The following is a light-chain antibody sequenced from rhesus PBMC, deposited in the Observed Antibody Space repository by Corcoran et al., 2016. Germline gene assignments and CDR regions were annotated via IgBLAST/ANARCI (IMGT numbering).Light chain of an antibody. CDR1: QGISSW. Sequence: DIQMTQSPSSLSASVGDRVTITCQASQGISSWLAWYQQKPGKGPKLLICAASSLQSGVPSRFRGSGSGTDFTLTISSLQPEDFATYYCQQHNRYPWTFGQGTKVEIK. J-gene: IGKJ1*01. CDR2: AAS. CDR3: QQHNRYPWT. V-gene: IGKV1-33*02.